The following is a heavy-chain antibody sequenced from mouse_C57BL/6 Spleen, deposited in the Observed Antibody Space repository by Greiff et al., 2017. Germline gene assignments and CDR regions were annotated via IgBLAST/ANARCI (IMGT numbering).Heavy chain of an antibody. Sequence: VKLQESGPELVKPGASVKISCKASGYAFSSSWMNWVKQRPGKGLEWIGRIYPGDGDTNYNGKFKGKATLTADKSSSTAYMQLSSLTSEDSAVYFCARNYGSSCGYFDVWGTGTTVTVSS. CDR1: GYAFSSSW. V-gene: IGHV1-82*01. J-gene: IGHJ1*03. D-gene: IGHD1-1*01. CDR3: ARNYGSSCGYFDV. CDR2: IYPGDGDT.